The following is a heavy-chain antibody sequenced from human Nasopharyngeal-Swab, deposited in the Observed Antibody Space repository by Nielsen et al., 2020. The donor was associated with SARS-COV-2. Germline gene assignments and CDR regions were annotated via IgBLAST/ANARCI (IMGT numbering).Heavy chain of an antibody. CDR2: IWYDGSNK. CDR1: GFPFSSYG. J-gene: IGHJ4*02. D-gene: IGHD5-24*01. V-gene: IGHV3-33*01. CDR3: ARDRGDGYNLYYFDY. Sequence: GGSLRLSCAASGFPFSSYGMHWVRQAQGKGLEWVAVIWYDGSNKYYADSVKGRFTISRDNSKNTLYLQMNSLRAEDTAVYYCARDRGDGYNLYYFDYWGQGTLVTVSS.